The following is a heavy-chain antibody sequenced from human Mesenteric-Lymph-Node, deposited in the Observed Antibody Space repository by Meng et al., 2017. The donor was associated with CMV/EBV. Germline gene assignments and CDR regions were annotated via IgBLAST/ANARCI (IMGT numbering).Heavy chain of an antibody. CDR1: GGAFSSYT. CDR3: ASQFSNHYGMDV. Sequence: SVKVSCKSSGGAFSSYTINWGRQAPGQGLEWMGRIVPILGIANHAQKFQGRVTITADKSTTTAYMELSSLRSEDTAVYYCASQFSNHYGMDVWGQGTTVTVSS. D-gene: IGHD6-6*01. J-gene: IGHJ6*02. CDR2: IVPILGIA. V-gene: IGHV1-69*02.